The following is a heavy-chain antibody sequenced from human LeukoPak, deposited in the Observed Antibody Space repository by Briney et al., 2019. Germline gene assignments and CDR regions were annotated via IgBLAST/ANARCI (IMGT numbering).Heavy chain of an antibody. CDR3: ARNKGWELPAELDS. D-gene: IGHD2-15*01. V-gene: IGHV3-23*01. Sequence: GGSLRLSCAASGFTFSSYAMSWVRQAPGKGLEWVSAISGSGGSTYYADSVKGRFTISRDDAKTSVYLQMNSLRAEDTAFYYCARNKGWELPAELDSWGQGILVTVSS. J-gene: IGHJ4*02. CDR2: ISGSGGST. CDR1: GFTFSSYA.